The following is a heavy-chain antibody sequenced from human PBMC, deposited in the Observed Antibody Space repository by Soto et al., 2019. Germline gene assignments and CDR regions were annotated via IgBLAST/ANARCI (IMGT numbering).Heavy chain of an antibody. CDR2: INPGDSDT. CDR1: GDIFTKYW. J-gene: IGHJ4*02. CDR3: ASQDLYTGYFDY. D-gene: IGHD2-8*02. V-gene: IGHV5-51*01. Sequence: PGESLKISCKGSGDIFTKYWIGWVRQMPGKGLELMGIINPGDSDTRYSTSFQGQVTISADKSISPAYLPLSGRKAADTAIYFCASQDLYTGYFDYWGQGTLVTVSS.